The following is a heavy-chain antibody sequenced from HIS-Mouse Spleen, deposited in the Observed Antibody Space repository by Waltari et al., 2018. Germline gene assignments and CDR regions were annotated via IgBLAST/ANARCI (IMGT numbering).Heavy chain of an antibody. V-gene: IGHV4-34*01. CDR1: GGSFSGYY. CDR3: AGGWSTGTATGSFDY. CDR2: INHSGST. D-gene: IGHD3-3*01. Sequence: QVQLQQWGAGLFKPSETLSLTCAVYGGSFSGYYWSWIRQPPGKGLEWIGEINHSGSTNYNPSLKGRGPISVDTSKNQFSLELSSVTASDTAGYYCAGGWSTGTATGSFDYWGQGTLVTVSS. J-gene: IGHJ4*02.